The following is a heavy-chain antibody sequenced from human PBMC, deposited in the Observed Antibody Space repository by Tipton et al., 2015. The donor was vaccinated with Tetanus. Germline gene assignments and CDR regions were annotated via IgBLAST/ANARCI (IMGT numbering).Heavy chain of an antibody. CDR3: AKYSLNSQYYGTSGYRTFDP. CDR2: IYSGGST. CDR1: GFTVSSNY. J-gene: IGHJ5*02. D-gene: IGHD3-22*01. V-gene: IGHV3-53*01. Sequence: QLVQSGGGLIQPGGSLRLSCAASGFTVSSNYMSWVRQAPGKGLEWVSVIYSGGSTYYADSVKGRFTISRDNSKNTLYLQMNSLRAEDTAIYYCAKYSLNSQYYGTSGYRTFDPWGQGTLVTVSS.